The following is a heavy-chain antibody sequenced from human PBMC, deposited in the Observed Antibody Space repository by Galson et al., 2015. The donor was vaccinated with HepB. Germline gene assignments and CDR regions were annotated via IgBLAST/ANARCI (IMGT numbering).Heavy chain of an antibody. Sequence: SPRLSCAASGLTLSSYAMSWVRQAPGKGLEWVSAISGSGGSTYYADSVKGRFTISRDNSKNTLYLQMNSLRAEDTAVYYCAKAPPVGTSHWGQGTLVTVSS. J-gene: IGHJ4*02. CDR3: AKAPPVGTSH. V-gene: IGHV3-23*01. D-gene: IGHD1-26*01. CDR1: GLTLSSYA. CDR2: ISGSGGST.